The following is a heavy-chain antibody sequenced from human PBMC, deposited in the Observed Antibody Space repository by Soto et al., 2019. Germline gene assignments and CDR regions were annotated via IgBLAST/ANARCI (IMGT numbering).Heavy chain of an antibody. CDR1: GDSISSDDYY. CDR2: IYYSGST. V-gene: IGHV4-30-4*01. J-gene: IGHJ5*02. D-gene: IGHD6-13*01. CDR3: ARDRGSSWMYKWFDP. Sequence: PSETLPLTCTVPGDSISSDDYYWSWIRQAPGKGLEWIGHIYYSGSTYYNPSLKSRVTISLDTSKNQFSPNLISVTAADTAVYYCARDRGSSWMYKWFDPWGQGTQVTVSS.